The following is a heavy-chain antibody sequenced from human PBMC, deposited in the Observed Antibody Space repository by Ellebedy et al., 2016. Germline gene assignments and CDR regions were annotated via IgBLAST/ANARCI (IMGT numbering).Heavy chain of an antibody. J-gene: IGHJ4*02. CDR3: ARDIHWFDY. Sequence: GESLKISXAASGFTVSNNYMRWFRQAPGKGLEWVSLIYSGGSTNYADSVKGRFTISRDSSKNTLYLQMNSLRVEDTAVYYCARDIHWFDYWGQGTLVIVSS. CDR2: IYSGGST. CDR1: GFTVSNNY. D-gene: IGHD1-1*01. V-gene: IGHV3-53*01.